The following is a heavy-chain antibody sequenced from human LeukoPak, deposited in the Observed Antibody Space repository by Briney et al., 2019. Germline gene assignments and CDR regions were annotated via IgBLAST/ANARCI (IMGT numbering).Heavy chain of an antibody. CDR1: GFTFSSCA. Sequence: PGGSLRLSCAASGFTFSSCAMSWVRQAPGEGLEWVSCISPSSSSIYFADSVKGRFTISRDNAKNSLYLQMNSLRAEDTAVYYCARARSSSSWYSDYWGQGTLVTVSS. J-gene: IGHJ4*02. D-gene: IGHD6-13*01. V-gene: IGHV3-21*01. CDR3: ARARSSSSWYSDY. CDR2: ISPSSSSI.